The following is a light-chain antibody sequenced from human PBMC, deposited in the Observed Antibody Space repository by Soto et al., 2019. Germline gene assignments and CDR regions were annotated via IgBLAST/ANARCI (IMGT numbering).Light chain of an antibody. CDR3: QQRDNWPNT. CDR2: GGS. CDR1: QSVSSNH. J-gene: IGKJ5*01. Sequence: DIVLTQSPGTLSLSPGERATLSCRASQSVSSNHLAWYQQKPGQAPRLLIYGGSSRATGIPVRFSGSGSETDFTLTITRLEPEDFAVYYCQQRDNWPNTFGQGTRLEIK. V-gene: IGKV3D-20*02.